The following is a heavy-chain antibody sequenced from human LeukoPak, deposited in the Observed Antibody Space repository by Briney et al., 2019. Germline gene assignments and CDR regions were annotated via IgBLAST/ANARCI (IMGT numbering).Heavy chain of an antibody. V-gene: IGHV1-69*13. J-gene: IGHJ6*03. CDR1: GGTFSSYA. CDR2: IIPIFGTA. CDR3: AGAPGYYYYMDV. Sequence: GASVKVSCKASGGTFSSYAISWVRQAPGQGLEWMGGIIPIFGTANYAQKFQGRVTITADESTSTTYMELSSLRSEDTAVYYCAGAPGYYYYMDVWGKGTTVTVSS.